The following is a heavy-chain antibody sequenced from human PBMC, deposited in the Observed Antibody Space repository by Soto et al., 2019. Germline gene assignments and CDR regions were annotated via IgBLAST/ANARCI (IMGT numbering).Heavy chain of an antibody. Sequence: QITLKESGPTLVKPTQTLTLTCTFSGFSLSTSGVGVGWIRQPPGKALEGLVIIYWDDDKRYRPSLRGRLTITKDTAKNQVVLTMTNVDPEDTATYFCAHRRIGVSQWNYGDFDYWGQGILVTVSS. V-gene: IGHV2-5*02. CDR2: IYWDDDK. D-gene: IGHD1-7*01. CDR3: AHRRIGVSQWNYGDFDY. J-gene: IGHJ4*02. CDR1: GFSLSTSGVG.